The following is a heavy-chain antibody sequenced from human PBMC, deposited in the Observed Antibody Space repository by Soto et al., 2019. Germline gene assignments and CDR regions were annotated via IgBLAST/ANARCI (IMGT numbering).Heavy chain of an antibody. Sequence: QVQLQESGPGLVKPSETLSLTCTVSGGSISSYYWSWIRQPPGKGLEWIGYIYYSGSTNYNPSLKSRVTISVDTSKNQFSLKLSSVTAADTAVYYCAREPIKDGNYFDYWGQGTLVTVSS. V-gene: IGHV4-59*01. CDR2: IYYSGST. J-gene: IGHJ4*02. D-gene: IGHD5-12*01. CDR3: AREPIKDGNYFDY. CDR1: GGSISSYY.